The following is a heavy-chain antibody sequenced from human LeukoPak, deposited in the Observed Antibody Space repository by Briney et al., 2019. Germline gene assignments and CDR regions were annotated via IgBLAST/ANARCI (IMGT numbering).Heavy chain of an antibody. CDR1: GFTFSSYA. J-gene: IGHJ4*02. V-gene: IGHV3-30-3*01. CDR2: ISYDGSNK. Sequence: PGGSLRLSCAASGFTFSSYAMHRVRQAPGKGLEWVAVISYDGSNKYYADSVKGRFTISRDNSKNTLYLQMNSLRAEDTAVYYCARQYSSSWYWYFDYWGQGTLVTVSS. CDR3: ARQYSSSWYWYFDY. D-gene: IGHD6-13*01.